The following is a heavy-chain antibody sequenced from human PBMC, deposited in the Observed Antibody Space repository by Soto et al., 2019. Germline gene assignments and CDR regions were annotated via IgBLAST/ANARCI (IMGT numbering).Heavy chain of an antibody. CDR2: IYPGDSET. V-gene: IGHV5-51*03. Sequence: EVQLVQSGAEVKKPGESLKISCKGSGYTFTSNWIGWVRQMPGKGLEWTGIIYPGDSETRYSPSFQGQVTISADKSINTAYLQWSSLKASDTAIYYCARTFGGHLYSFDFWGQGTLVTVSS. CDR3: ARTFGGHLYSFDF. D-gene: IGHD3-16*01. CDR1: GYTFTSNW. J-gene: IGHJ4*02.